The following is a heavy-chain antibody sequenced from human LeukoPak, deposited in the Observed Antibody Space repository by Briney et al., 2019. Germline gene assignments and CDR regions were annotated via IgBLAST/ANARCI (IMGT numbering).Heavy chain of an antibody. CDR2: INPNSGGT. Sequence: ASVKVSCKASGYTFTGYYMRWVRQAPGQGLEWMGWINPNSGGTNYAQKFQGRVTMTRDTSISTAYMELSRLRSDDTAVYYCARVSSVRGVIPNYYFDYWGQGTLVTVSS. V-gene: IGHV1-2*02. J-gene: IGHJ4*02. CDR3: ARVSSVRGVIPNYYFDY. D-gene: IGHD3-10*01. CDR1: GYTFTGYY.